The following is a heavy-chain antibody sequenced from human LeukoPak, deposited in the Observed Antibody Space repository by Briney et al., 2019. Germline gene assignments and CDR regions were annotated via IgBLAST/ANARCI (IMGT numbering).Heavy chain of an antibody. CDR1: GDSIRSSYYY. CDR3: ARHYGP. CDR2: NSGST. V-gene: IGHV4-39*01. Sequence: SETLSLTCTVSGDSIRSSYYYWGWIRQPPGKGLEWIGSNSGSTYYNPSLKSRVTISVDTSKNQFSLKPNSVTAADTAVYDCARHYGPWGQGTLVTVSS. J-gene: IGHJ5*02. D-gene: IGHD3-10*01.